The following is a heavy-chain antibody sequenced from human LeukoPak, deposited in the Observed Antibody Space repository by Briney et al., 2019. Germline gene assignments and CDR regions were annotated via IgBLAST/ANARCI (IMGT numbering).Heavy chain of an antibody. J-gene: IGHJ4*02. CDR2: IYHSGST. D-gene: IGHD3-22*01. V-gene: IGHV4-30-2*01. Sequence: SETLSLTCAVSGGSISSGGYSWSWIRQPPGKGLEWIGYIYHSGSTYCNPSLKSRVTISVDRSKNQFSLKLSSVTAADTAVYYCARGEDGYDFDYWGQGTLVTVSS. CDR3: ARGEDGYDFDY. CDR1: GGSISSGGYS.